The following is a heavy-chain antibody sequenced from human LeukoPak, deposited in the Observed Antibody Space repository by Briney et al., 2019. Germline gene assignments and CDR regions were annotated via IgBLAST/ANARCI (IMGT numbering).Heavy chain of an antibody. D-gene: IGHD3-16*01. Sequence: GASVKVSCKASGYTFTGNYMHWLRQAPGQGLQWMGWINPNSGGTNYAQKFQGRVTMTRDTSTSTVYMELSSLRSEDTAVYYCARVPRSYTAPMDVWGKGTTVTVSS. CDR1: GYTFTGNY. J-gene: IGHJ6*03. CDR2: INPNSGGT. CDR3: ARVPRSYTAPMDV. V-gene: IGHV1-2*02.